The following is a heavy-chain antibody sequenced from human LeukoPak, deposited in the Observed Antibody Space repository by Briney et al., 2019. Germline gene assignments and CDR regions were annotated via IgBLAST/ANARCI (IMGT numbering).Heavy chain of an antibody. D-gene: IGHD3-22*01. V-gene: IGHV3-74*01. Sequence: PGGSLRLSCAASGFTFSSNWMHWVRQTPGKGLVWVSRINSDGSSTSYADSVKGRFTISRDKSKNTLYLQMNSLRAEDTAVYYCAKGNSGYYNDAFDIWGQGTMVTVSS. CDR1: GFTFSSNW. CDR3: AKGNSGYYNDAFDI. CDR2: INSDGSST. J-gene: IGHJ3*02.